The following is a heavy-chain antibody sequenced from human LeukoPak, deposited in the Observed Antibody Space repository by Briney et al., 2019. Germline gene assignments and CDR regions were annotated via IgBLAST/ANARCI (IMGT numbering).Heavy chain of an antibody. V-gene: IGHV1-69*05. D-gene: IGHD1-26*01. CDR2: IIPIFGTA. CDR3: ASPRVGATDPDAFDI. CDR1: GGTFSSYA. Sequence: SVKVSCKASGGTFSSYAISWVRQAPGQWLEWMGRIIPIFGTANYAQKFQGRVTITTDESTSTAYMELSSLRSEDTAVYYCASPRVGATDPDAFDIWGQGTMVTVSS. J-gene: IGHJ3*02.